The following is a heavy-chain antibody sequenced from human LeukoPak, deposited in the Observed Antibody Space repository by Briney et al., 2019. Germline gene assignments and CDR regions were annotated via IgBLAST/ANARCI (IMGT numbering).Heavy chain of an antibody. CDR1: GGSISSGGYS. D-gene: IGHD3-22*01. CDR3: ARDPPNLDSSGYQMDAFDI. V-gene: IGHV4-30-4*07. CDR2: IYYSGST. J-gene: IGHJ3*02. Sequence: SETLSLTCAVSGGSISSGGYSWSWIRQPPGKGLEWIGYIYYSGSTYYNPSLKSRVTISVDTSKNQFSLKLSSVTAADTAVYYCARDPPNLDSSGYQMDAFDIWGQGTMVTVSS.